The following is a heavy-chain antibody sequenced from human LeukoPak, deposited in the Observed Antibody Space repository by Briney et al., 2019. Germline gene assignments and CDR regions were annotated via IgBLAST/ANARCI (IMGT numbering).Heavy chain of an antibody. D-gene: IGHD6-25*01. Sequence: ASVKVSCKASGYTFTSYGISWVRQAPGQGLEWMGWISGKDGHTQYAQKFQGRGTMTIDTSTSTAYMELRSLTSDDTAVYYCARDGELGAALGGASYFWFDPWGQGTLVTVSS. CDR2: ISGKDGHT. V-gene: IGHV1-18*04. CDR1: GYTFTSYG. J-gene: IGHJ5*02. CDR3: ARDGELGAALGGASYFWFDP.